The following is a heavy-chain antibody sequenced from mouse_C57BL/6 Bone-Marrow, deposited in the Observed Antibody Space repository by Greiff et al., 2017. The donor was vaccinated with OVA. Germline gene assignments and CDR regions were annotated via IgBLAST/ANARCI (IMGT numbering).Heavy chain of an antibody. Sequence: CAASGFTFTDYYMSWVRQPPGKALEWLGFIRNKANGYTTEYSASVKGRFTISRDNSQSILYLQMNALSAEDSATYYCARLHYYGPYWYFDVWGTGTTVTVSS. V-gene: IGHV7-3*01. CDR3: ARLHYYGPYWYFDV. D-gene: IGHD1-2*01. CDR2: IRNKANGYTT. CDR1: GFTFTDYY. J-gene: IGHJ1*03.